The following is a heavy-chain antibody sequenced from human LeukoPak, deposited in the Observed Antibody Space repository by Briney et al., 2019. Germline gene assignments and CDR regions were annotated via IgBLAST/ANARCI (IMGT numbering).Heavy chain of an antibody. CDR3: AKEGHYDFWSGYLDYYYYGMDV. J-gene: IGHJ6*02. V-gene: IGHV3-23*01. D-gene: IGHD3-3*01. CDR2: ISGSGGST. Sequence: GASLRLSCAASGFTFSSYAMSWVCQAQGKGLEWVSAISGSGGSTYYADSVKGRFTISRDNSKNTLYLQMNSLRAEDTAVYYCAKEGHYDFWSGYLDYYYYGMDVWGQGTRVTVSS. CDR1: GFTFSSYA.